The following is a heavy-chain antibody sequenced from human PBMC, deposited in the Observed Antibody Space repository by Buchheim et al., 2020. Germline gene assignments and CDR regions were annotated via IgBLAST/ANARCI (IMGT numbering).Heavy chain of an antibody. CDR3: ARNQGREPPEHQYYFDP. V-gene: IGHV4-59*01. CDR2: ISYSGST. J-gene: IGHJ5*02. CDR1: GGSLSPYF. Sequence: QVQLQESGPGLVKPAETLSLTCTVSGGSLSPYFWTWIRQPPGKGLEFIGYISYSGSTNYNPSLKSRFTISVDTSKNQFSLKLNSVTPADTAVYYCARNQGREPPEHQYYFDPWGQGTL. D-gene: IGHD1-26*01.